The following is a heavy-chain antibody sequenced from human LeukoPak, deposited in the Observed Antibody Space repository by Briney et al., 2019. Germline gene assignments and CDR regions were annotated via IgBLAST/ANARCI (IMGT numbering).Heavy chain of an antibody. D-gene: IGHD6-13*01. V-gene: IGHV1-18*04. CDR1: GYTFTSYG. CDR2: ISAYNGNT. J-gene: IGHJ4*02. Sequence: ASVKVSCKASGYTFTSYGISWVRQAPGQGLEWMGWISAYNGNTNYAQKLQGRATMTTDTSTSTAYMELRSLRSDDTAVYYCARVTAAGREEYYFDYWGQGTLVTVSS. CDR3: ARVTAAGREEYYFDY.